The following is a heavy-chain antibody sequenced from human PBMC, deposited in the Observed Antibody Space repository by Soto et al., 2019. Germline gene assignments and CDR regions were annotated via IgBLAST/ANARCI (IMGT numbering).Heavy chain of an antibody. V-gene: IGHV3-23*01. CDR2: ISGSGGNT. CDR1: GFTFSAYA. J-gene: IGHJ4*02. Sequence: EVQLLESGGGLVQPGGSLRLSCAASGFTFSAYAMSWVRQAPGKGLEWVSGISGSGGNTYHADSVKGRFTISRDNSKNTLYLQMDSLRAEDTAVYYCAKEISVMVGRFNYWGQGTLVTVSS. D-gene: IGHD2-21*01. CDR3: AKEISVMVGRFNY.